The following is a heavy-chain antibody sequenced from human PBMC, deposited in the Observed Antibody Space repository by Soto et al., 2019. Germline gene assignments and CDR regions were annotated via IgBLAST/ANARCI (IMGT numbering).Heavy chain of an antibody. Sequence: GGSLRLSCAASGFTFSSYSMNWVRQAPGKGLEWVSSVSSSSTYIYYADSLKGRFTISRDNAKNSLYLQMNSLRAEDTAVYYCARDRWGYDFWSGPGSDSWGQGTLVTVSS. V-gene: IGHV3-21*01. J-gene: IGHJ4*02. CDR3: ARDRWGYDFWSGPGSDS. D-gene: IGHD3-3*01. CDR1: GFTFSSYS. CDR2: VSSSSTYI.